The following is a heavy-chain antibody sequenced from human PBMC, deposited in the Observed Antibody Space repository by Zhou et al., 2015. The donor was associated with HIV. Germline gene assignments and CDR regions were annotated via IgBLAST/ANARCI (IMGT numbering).Heavy chain of an antibody. CDR3: ARDRGIVGLGAFDI. Sequence: LAESGGGLVKPGGSLRLSCAASGFTFDDYGMSWVRQAPGKGLEWVSGINWNGGSTGYADSVKGRFTISRDNAKNSLYLQMNSLRAEDTALYYCARDRGIVGLGAFDIWGQGTMVTVSS. J-gene: IGHJ3*02. D-gene: IGHD2-15*01. V-gene: IGHV3-20*04. CDR2: INWNGGST. CDR1: GFTFDDYG.